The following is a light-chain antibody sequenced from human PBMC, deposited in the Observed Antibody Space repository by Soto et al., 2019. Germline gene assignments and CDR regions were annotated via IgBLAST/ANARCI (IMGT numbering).Light chain of an antibody. CDR1: SSDVGGYNY. CDR2: DVS. Sequence: QSALTQPASVSGSPGQSITMSCTGTSSDVGGYNYVSWYQQHPGKAPKVMIYDVSYRPSGVSNRFSGSKSGNTASLTISGLQVEDEADYYCSSYTSGSTRVVFGGGTTLTVL. V-gene: IGLV2-14*03. CDR3: SSYTSGSTRVV. J-gene: IGLJ2*01.